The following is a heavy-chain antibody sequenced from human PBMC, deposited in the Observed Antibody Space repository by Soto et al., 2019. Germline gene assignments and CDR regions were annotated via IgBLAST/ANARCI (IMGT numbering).Heavy chain of an antibody. CDR3: TTELRGFGELLYDEGIDY. CDR1: GFTFSNAW. CDR2: IKSKTDGGTT. Sequence: GGSLRLSCAASGFTFSNAWMSWVRQAPGKGLEWVGRIKSKTDGGTTDYAAPVKGRFTISRDDSKNTLYLQMNSLKTEDTAVYYCTTELRGFGELLYDEGIDYWGQGTLVTVSS. D-gene: IGHD3-10*01. J-gene: IGHJ4*02. V-gene: IGHV3-15*01.